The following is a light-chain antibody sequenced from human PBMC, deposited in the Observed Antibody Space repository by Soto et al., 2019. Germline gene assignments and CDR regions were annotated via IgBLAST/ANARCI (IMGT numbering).Light chain of an antibody. V-gene: IGKV3-20*01. CDR1: QSVSSNF. CDR3: QQYGSSPGT. Sequence: EIVLTQSPGTLSLSLGERATLSCRASQSVSSNFLAWYQQKPGQAPKLLISGASSRATGIPDRFSGSGSGTDFTLTISRLEPEDFALYSCQQYGSSPGTFGQGTKLEIK. J-gene: IGKJ2*02. CDR2: GAS.